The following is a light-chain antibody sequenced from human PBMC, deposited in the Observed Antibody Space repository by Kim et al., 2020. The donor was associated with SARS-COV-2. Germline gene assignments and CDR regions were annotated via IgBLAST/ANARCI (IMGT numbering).Light chain of an antibody. Sequence: SSALTQDPAVSVALGQTIRITCQGDSLRNYYASWYQQKPGQAPVLVIYGKNNRPSVIPDRFSGSISGTPASLTITGAQAEDEADYYCNSRDSSGNRYVFGSGTKVTVL. CDR2: GKN. V-gene: IGLV3-19*01. CDR3: NSRDSSGNRYV. CDR1: SLRNYY. J-gene: IGLJ1*01.